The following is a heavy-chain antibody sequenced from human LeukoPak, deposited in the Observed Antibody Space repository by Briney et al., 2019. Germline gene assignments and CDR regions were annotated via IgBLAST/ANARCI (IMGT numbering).Heavy chain of an antibody. V-gene: IGHV3-43*02. Sequence: PTGGSLRLSCAASGFTFRDFSMHWVRQAPGKGLEWVSLVSGDGGVTHYADSVKGRFTISRDNSKNSLYLQMSSLRVEDTAFYYCAKGNNSLSFNFDYWGQGTLVTVSS. CDR1: GFTFRDFS. D-gene: IGHD2/OR15-2a*01. CDR2: VSGDGGVT. CDR3: AKGNNSLSFNFDY. J-gene: IGHJ4*02.